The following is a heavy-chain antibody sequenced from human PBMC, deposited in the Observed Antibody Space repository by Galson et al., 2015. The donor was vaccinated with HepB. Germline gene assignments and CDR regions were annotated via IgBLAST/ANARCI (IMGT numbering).Heavy chain of an antibody. D-gene: IGHD4-17*01. V-gene: IGHV3-23*01. J-gene: IGHJ3*02. CDR1: GFSFSRYA. Sequence: SLRLSCATSGFSFSRYAMSWVRQAPGKGLEWVSAITGSGGSTYYADSVKGRFTISRDNSKNTLYLQMNSLRAEDTAVYYCARPKWATVIAFDIWGQGTMATVSS. CDR2: ITGSGGST. CDR3: ARPKWATVIAFDI.